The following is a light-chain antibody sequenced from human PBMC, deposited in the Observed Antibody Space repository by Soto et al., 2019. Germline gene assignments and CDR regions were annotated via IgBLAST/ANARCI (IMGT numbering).Light chain of an antibody. Sequence: QSALTQPPSAFGAPGKSVAIYCTGTSSDVGGYNYVSWYQQHPGKAPKLMIYDVNKRPSVVPDRFSGSKSGNTASLTVSGLQAEDDADYYCSSYAGSSNVFGTGTKFTVL. CDR2: DVN. J-gene: IGLJ1*01. CDR1: SSDVGGYNY. CDR3: SSYAGSSNV. V-gene: IGLV2-8*01.